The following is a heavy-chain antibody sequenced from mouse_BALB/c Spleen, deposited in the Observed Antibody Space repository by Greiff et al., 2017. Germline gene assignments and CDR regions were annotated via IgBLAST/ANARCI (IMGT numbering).Heavy chain of an antibody. J-gene: IGHJ4*01. CDR1: GFSLTDYG. V-gene: IGHV2-6-5*01. CDR3: AKQYYYGSSLYYYAMDY. Sequence: QVQLKQSGPGLVAPSQSLSITCTVSGFSLTDYGVSWIRQPPGKGLEWLGVIWGGGSTYYNSALKSRLSISKDNSKSQVFLKMNSLQTDDTAMYYCAKQYYYGSSLYYYAMDYWGQGTSVTVSS. D-gene: IGHD1-1*01. CDR2: IWGGGST.